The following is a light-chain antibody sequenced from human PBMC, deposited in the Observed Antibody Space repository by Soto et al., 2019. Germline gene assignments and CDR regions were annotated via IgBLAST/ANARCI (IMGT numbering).Light chain of an antibody. CDR3: LQHNSYPYT. CDR2: GAS. CDR1: QGITTF. V-gene: IGKV1-17*03. Sequence: DIQMTQSPSAVSASVGDTVTVTCRASQGITTFLAWFRQRPGKVPERLIYGASSLQSGVPSRFSGRGSGTEFTLTISSLQPEDFGTYYCLQHNSYPYTFGPGTKVDNK. J-gene: IGKJ2*01.